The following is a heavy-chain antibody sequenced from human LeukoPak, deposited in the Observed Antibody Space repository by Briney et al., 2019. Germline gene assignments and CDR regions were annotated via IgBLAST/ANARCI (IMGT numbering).Heavy chain of an antibody. Sequence: ASVKVSCKASGYNFTSYGISWVRQAPGQGLEWMGWISAYNGNTNYAQKLRGRVTMTTDTSTSTAYMELRSLRSDDTAVYYCAREVAGTLDNWFDPWGQGTLVTVSS. J-gene: IGHJ5*02. CDR2: ISAYNGNT. CDR3: AREVAGTLDNWFDP. V-gene: IGHV1-18*04. D-gene: IGHD6-19*01. CDR1: GYNFTSYG.